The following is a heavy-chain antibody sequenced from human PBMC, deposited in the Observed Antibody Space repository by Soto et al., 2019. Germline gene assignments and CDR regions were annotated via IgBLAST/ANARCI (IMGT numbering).Heavy chain of an antibody. Sequence: GASVKVSCKASGYTFTSYGISWVRQAPGQGLEWMGWISAYNGNTNYAQKLQGRVTMTTDTSTSTAYMELRSLRSDDTAVYYCARQNIVATFDDAFDIWGQGTMVTVSS. V-gene: IGHV1-18*01. J-gene: IGHJ3*02. CDR1: GYTFTSYG. CDR3: ARQNIVATFDDAFDI. CDR2: ISAYNGNT. D-gene: IGHD5-12*01.